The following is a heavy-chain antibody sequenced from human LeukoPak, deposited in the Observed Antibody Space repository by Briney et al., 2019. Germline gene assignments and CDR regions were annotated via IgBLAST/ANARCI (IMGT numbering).Heavy chain of an antibody. CDR2: MNPNTCNT. CDR1: GYTFFGYD. Sequence: GASVKVSCKASGYTFFGYDINWVRQATGQGLEWMGWMNPNTCNTGYAQKFRGRVTMTRNTSISTASMELSSLTSEDTALYYCARGAPGSYCSGGSCPYFDYWGQGTLVSVSS. D-gene: IGHD2-15*01. CDR3: ARGAPGSYCSGGSCPYFDY. V-gene: IGHV1-8*01. J-gene: IGHJ4*02.